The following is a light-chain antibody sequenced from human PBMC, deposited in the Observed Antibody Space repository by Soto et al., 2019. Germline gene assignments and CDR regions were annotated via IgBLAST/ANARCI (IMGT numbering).Light chain of an antibody. CDR2: GNN. CDR3: QSYDSSLSGSGV. J-gene: IGLJ1*01. Sequence: QSVLTQPPSVSGAPGPRVTISCTGSSSNIVAGYDVHWYHQLPGTAPKLLIYGNNNRPSGVPDRFSGSKSGTSASLAITGLQAEAEADYDCQSYDSSLSGSGVFGTGTKLTV. CDR1: SSNIVAGYD. V-gene: IGLV1-40*01.